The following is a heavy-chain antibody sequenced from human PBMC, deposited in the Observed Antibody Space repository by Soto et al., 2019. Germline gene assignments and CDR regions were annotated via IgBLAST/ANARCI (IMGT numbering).Heavy chain of an antibody. V-gene: IGHV1-3*01. CDR1: GYTFTSYA. Sequence: QVQLVQSGAEVKKPGASVKVSCKASGYTFTSYAMHWVRQAPGQRLEWMGWINAGNGNTKYSQKFQGRVTITRDTSASTAYMELSSLRSEDTAVYYCAWGIVVVPAAMGDYYYYGMDVWGQGTTVTVSS. J-gene: IGHJ6*02. CDR3: AWGIVVVPAAMGDYYYYGMDV. CDR2: INAGNGNT. D-gene: IGHD2-2*01.